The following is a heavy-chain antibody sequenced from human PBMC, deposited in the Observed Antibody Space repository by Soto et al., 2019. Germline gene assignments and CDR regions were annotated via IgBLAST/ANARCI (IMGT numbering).Heavy chain of an antibody. CDR1: GFTFSSYA. V-gene: IGHV3-30-3*01. J-gene: IGHJ4*02. D-gene: IGHD6-19*01. CDR2: ISYDGSNK. CDR3: ARAGWLVGGYYFDY. Sequence: QVQLVESGGGVVQPGRSLRLSCAASGFTFSSYAMHWVRQAPGKGLEWVAVISYDGSNKYYADSVKGRVTISRDNSKNSLYLQMNSLRAEDTDVYYCARAGWLVGGYYFDYWGQGTLVTVSS.